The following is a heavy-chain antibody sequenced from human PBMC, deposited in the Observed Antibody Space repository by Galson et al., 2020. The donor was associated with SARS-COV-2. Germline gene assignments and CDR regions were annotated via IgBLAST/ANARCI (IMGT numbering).Heavy chain of an antibody. CDR2: ISYDGSNK. J-gene: IGHJ4*02. V-gene: IGHV3-30-3*01. D-gene: IGHD6-6*01. CDR1: GFTFSSYA. Sequence: TGGSLRLSCAASGFTFSSYAMLWVRQAPGKGLEWVAVISYDGSNKYYADSVKGRFTISRDNSKNTLYLQMNSLRAEDTAVYYCARGDGSIAAMYWGQGTLVTVSS. CDR3: ARGDGSIAAMY.